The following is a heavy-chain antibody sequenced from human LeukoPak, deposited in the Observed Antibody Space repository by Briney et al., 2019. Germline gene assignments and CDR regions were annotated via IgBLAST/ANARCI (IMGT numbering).Heavy chain of an antibody. V-gene: IGHV1-69*05. CDR2: IIPIFGTA. Sequence: SXKVSCKASGGTFSSYAISWVRQAPGQGLEWMGRIIPIFGTANYAQKFQGRVTITTDESTSTAYMELSSLRSEDTAVYYCARDRRAYYYDSSGPTDAFDIWGQGTMVTVSS. CDR1: GGTFSSYA. J-gene: IGHJ3*02. D-gene: IGHD3-22*01. CDR3: ARDRRAYYYDSSGPTDAFDI.